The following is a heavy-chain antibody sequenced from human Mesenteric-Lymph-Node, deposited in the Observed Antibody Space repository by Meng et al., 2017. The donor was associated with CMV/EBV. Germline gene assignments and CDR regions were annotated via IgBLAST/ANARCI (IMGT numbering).Heavy chain of an antibody. CDR2: IYYSGTT. J-gene: IGHJ4*02. D-gene: IGHD6-13*01. V-gene: IGHV4-61*01. Sequence: VSGGSVSSGRHYWSWIRQPPGKGLEWIGYIYYSGTTNYNPSLKSRVTISVDSSKNQFSLKLNSVTAADTAVYYCARDSVVAAGVLDYWGQGILVTVSS. CDR3: ARDSVVAAGVLDY. CDR1: GGSVSSGRHY.